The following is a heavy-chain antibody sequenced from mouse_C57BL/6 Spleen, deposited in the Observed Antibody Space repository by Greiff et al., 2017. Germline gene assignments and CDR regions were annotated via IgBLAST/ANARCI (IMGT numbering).Heavy chain of an antibody. V-gene: IGHV1-69*01. D-gene: IGHD1-1*01. CDR3: ARTYPITTVVATRAMDY. J-gene: IGHJ4*01. Sequence: QVQLQQSGAELVMPGASVKLSCKASGYTFTSYWMHWVKQRPGQGLEWIGEIDPSDSYTNYNQKFKGKSTLTVDKSSSTAYMQLSSLTSEDSAVYYCARTYPITTVVATRAMDYWGQGTSVTVSS. CDR2: IDPSDSYT. CDR1: GYTFTSYW.